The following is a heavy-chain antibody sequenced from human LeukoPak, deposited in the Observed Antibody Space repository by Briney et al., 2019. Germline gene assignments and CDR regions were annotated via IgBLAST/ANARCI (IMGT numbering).Heavy chain of an antibody. D-gene: IGHD2-2*01. CDR1: GYTFTSNY. V-gene: IGHV1-2*04. Sequence: ASVKVSCKASGYTFTSNYIHWVRQAPGQGLEWMGWINPNSGGTNYAQKFQGWVTMTRDTSISTAYMELSRLRSDDTAVYYCARDLGYCSSTSCYGWFDPWGQGTLVTVSS. CDR2: INPNSGGT. CDR3: ARDLGYCSSTSCYGWFDP. J-gene: IGHJ5*02.